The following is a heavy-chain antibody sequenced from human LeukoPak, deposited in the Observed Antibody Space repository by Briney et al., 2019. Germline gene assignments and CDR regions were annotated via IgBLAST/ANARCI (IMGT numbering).Heavy chain of an antibody. V-gene: IGHV3-30*03. J-gene: IGHJ4*02. D-gene: IGHD3-22*01. CDR2: ISYDGSNK. CDR1: GFTFSSYG. Sequence: GRSLRLSCAASGFTFSSYGMHWVRQAPGKGLEWVAVISYDGSNKYYADSVKGRFTISRDNSKNTLYLQMNSLRAEDTAVYYCARDIGRYYDSSGYQDWGQGTLVTVSS. CDR3: ARDIGRYYDSSGYQD.